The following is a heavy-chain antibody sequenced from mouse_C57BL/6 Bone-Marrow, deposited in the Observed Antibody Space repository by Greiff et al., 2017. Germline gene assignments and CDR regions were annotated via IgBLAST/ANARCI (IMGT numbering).Heavy chain of an antibody. CDR2: INPNNGGT. V-gene: IGHV1-26*01. Sequence: EVQLQQSGPELVKPGASVKISCKASGYTFTDYYMNWVKQSHGKSLEWIGDINPNNGGTSYNQKFKGKATVTVDKSSSTAYMELRSLTSEDSAVYYCARSPPLYYGSSPFAYWGQGTLVTVSA. CDR1: GYTFTDYY. J-gene: IGHJ3*01. D-gene: IGHD1-1*01. CDR3: ARSPPLYYGSSPFAY.